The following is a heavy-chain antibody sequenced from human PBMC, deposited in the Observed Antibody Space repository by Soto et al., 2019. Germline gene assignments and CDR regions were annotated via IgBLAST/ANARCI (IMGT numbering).Heavy chain of an antibody. Sequence: PGGALNLSCTASVFTFSSYSMNWFRHAPATVLEWVSYISSSSSTIYYADSVKGRFTISRDNAKNSLYLQMDSLRAEDTAVYYCARDQEAGSFFPYYYGMDVWGQGTTVTVSS. V-gene: IGHV3-48*01. CDR2: ISSSSSTI. CDR3: ARDQEAGSFFPYYYGMDV. CDR1: VFTFSSYS. D-gene: IGHD6-13*01. J-gene: IGHJ6*02.